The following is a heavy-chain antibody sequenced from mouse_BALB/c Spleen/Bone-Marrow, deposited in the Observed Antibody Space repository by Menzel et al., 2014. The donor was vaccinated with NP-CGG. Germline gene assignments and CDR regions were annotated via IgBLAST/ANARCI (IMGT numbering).Heavy chain of an antibody. CDR2: IDPANGNT. CDR3: ARLVLFAY. J-gene: IGHJ3*01. CDR1: GFNIKDTY. Sequence: EVQLQQSGAELVKPGASVKLSCTASGFNIKDTYMHWVKQRPEQGLEWIGRIDPANGNTKYDPKFQGKATITADTSSNTAYLQPSSLTSEDTAVYYCARLVLFAYWGRGTLVTVSA. V-gene: IGHV14-3*02.